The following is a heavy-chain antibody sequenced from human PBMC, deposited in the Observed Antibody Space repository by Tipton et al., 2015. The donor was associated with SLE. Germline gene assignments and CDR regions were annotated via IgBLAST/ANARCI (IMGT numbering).Heavy chain of an antibody. J-gene: IGHJ4*02. V-gene: IGHV3-30*14. CDR1: GFTFSSYA. CDR3: AREGYDFPYYFDY. CDR2: ISYDGSNK. Sequence: SLRLSCAASGFTFSSYAMHWVRQAPGKGLEWVAVISYDGSNKYYADSVKGRFTISRDNSKNTLYLQMNSLRAEDTAIYYCAREGYDFPYYFDYWGQGTLVTISS. D-gene: IGHD3-3*01.